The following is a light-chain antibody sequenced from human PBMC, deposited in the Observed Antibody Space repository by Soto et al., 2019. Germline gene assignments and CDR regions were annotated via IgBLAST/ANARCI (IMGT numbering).Light chain of an antibody. CDR3: QQTYSNSLYT. CDR1: ESISSY. V-gene: IGKV1-39*01. Sequence: DIQMTPSPSSLSASVGDRVTITCRASESISSYLNWYQQRPGKAPKLLIYAASSLQSGVPSRFSGSGSGTDFTLTISNLQPEDLATYFCQQTYSNSLYTFGQGTTLDIK. CDR2: AAS. J-gene: IGKJ2*01.